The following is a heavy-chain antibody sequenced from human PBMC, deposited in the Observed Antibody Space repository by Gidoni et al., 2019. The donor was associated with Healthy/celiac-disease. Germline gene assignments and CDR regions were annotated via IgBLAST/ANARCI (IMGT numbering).Heavy chain of an antibody. CDR1: GFTFSSYA. Sequence: EVQLVESGGGLVQPGGSLRLSCAASGFTFSSYAMSWVPQAPGQGLDWVSAISGSGGSTYYADSVKGRFTISRDNSKNTLYLQMNSLRAEDTAVYYCAKGTHEYVWGSYRYTGLGVFDYWGQGTLVTVSS. D-gene: IGHD3-16*02. CDR2: ISGSGGST. CDR3: AKGTHEYVWGSYRYTGLGVFDY. J-gene: IGHJ4*02. V-gene: IGHV3-23*04.